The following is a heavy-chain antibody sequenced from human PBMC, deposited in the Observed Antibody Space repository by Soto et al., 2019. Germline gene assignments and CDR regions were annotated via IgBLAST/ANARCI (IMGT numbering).Heavy chain of an antibody. CDR1: GYTFTGYY. CDR2: INPNSGGT. V-gene: IGHV1-2*04. Sequence: ASVKVSCKASGYTFTGYYMHWVRQAPGQGLEWMGWINPNSGGTNYAQKFQGWVTMTRDTSISTAYMELSRLRSDDTAVYYCARVARERVVPAATRYRRSFDAFDIWGQGTMVTVSS. CDR3: ARVARERVVPAATRYRRSFDAFDI. J-gene: IGHJ3*02. D-gene: IGHD2-2*01.